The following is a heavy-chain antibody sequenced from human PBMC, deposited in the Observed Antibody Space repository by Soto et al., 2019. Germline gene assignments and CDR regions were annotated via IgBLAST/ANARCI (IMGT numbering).Heavy chain of an antibody. CDR3: ARGVRYGSPPYYYGMDV. CDR1: GGTFINYA. D-gene: IGHD3-9*01. Sequence: QVQLVQSGAEVKKPGSSVKVSCKASGGTFINYAISWVRQAPGQGLEWMGGIIPIFGTTNYAQKFQGRVTITADDSTSTGSMGLSSLRSEDTAVYYCARGVRYGSPPYYYGMDVWGQGTTVTVSS. V-gene: IGHV1-69*01. CDR2: IIPIFGTT. J-gene: IGHJ6*02.